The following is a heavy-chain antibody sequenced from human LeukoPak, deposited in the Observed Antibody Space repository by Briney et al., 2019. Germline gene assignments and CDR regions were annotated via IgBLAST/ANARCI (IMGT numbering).Heavy chain of an antibody. CDR2: LSAYNGNT. J-gene: IGHJ6*02. CDR1: GYTFTSYG. V-gene: IGHV1-18*01. D-gene: IGHD3-22*01. CDR3: ARWPYYYDSSGYLYYYGMDV. Sequence: VSVKVSCKASGYTFTSYGISWVRQAPGQGLEWMGWLSAYNGNTNYAQKLQGRVTTTTDTSTSTAYMELRSLRSDDTAVYYCARWPYYYDSSGYLYYYGMDVWGQGTTVTVSS.